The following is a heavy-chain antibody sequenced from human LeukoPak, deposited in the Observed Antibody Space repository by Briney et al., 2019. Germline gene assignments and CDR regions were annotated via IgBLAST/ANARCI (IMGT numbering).Heavy chain of an antibody. CDR2: ISGSGGST. J-gene: IGHJ4*02. Sequence: PGGSLRLSCEASGFTFTNYAMSWVRQIPGKGLEWVSGISGSGGSTYHADSVKGRFTISRDNSKNTLYLQMNSLRAEDTAVYYCAKLMVVSYFDYWGQGTLVTVSS. CDR3: AKLMVVSYFDY. D-gene: IGHD3-22*01. CDR1: GFTFTNYA. V-gene: IGHV3-23*01.